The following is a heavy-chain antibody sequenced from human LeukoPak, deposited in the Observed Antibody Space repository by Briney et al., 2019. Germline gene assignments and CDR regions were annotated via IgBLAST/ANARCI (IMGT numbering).Heavy chain of an antibody. Sequence: GASVKVSCKASGYTFTSYDINWVRQATGQGLEWMGWMNPNSGNTGYAQKFHGRVTMTRNTSISTAYMELSSLRSEDTAVYYCAIDYYDSSGYYPDAFDIWGQGTMVTVSS. CDR2: MNPNSGNT. J-gene: IGHJ3*02. CDR3: AIDYYDSSGYYPDAFDI. D-gene: IGHD3-22*01. CDR1: GYTFTSYD. V-gene: IGHV1-8*01.